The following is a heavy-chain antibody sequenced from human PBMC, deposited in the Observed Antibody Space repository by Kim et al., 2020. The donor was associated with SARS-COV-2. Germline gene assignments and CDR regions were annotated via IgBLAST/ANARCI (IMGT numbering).Heavy chain of an antibody. D-gene: IGHD3-10*01. V-gene: IGHV3-64*01. CDR3: ARDRSSTYYYGSGNDY. J-gene: IGHJ4*02. CDR1: GFTFSSFA. CDR2: ISSSGGST. Sequence: GGSLRLSCAASGFTFSSFAMHWVRQAPGKGLEYVSAISSSGGSTYYANSVKGRFTISRDNSKNTLYLQMGSLRAEDMAVYYCARDRSSTYYYGSGNDYWGQGTLVPASS.